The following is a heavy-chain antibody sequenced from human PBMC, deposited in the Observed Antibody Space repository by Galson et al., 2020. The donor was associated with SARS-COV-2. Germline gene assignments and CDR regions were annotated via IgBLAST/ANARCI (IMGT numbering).Heavy chain of an antibody. V-gene: IGHV4-34*01. CDR1: GGSFSDYY. J-gene: IGHJ4*02. CDR2: INHGGST. CDR3: ARHSRAARIFDY. Sequence: SETLSLTCAVYGGSFSDYYWSWIRQPPGKGLEWIGEINHGGSTNYNPSLKSRVTMSVDTSRNQLSLKLSSVTAADTAVYYCARHSRAARIFDYWGQGTLVTVSS. D-gene: IGHD6-25*01.